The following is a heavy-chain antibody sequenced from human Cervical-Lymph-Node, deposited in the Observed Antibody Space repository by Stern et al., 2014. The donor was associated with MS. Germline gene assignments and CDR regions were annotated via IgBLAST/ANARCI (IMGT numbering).Heavy chain of an antibody. V-gene: IGHV7-4-1*02. CDR3: ARDFVDTPMLTRSDFFDC. CDR2: INTNTVNS. J-gene: IGHJ4*02. Sequence: VQLVQSGSELRKPGASVKVSCKASGYTFTNYPMNWVRQAPGQGLEWMGWINTNTVNSTYAQGFTGRFVFSLDTSVSTAYLQISSLKAEDTAVYYCARDFVDTPMLTRSDFFDCWGQGTLVTVSS. D-gene: IGHD5-18*01. CDR1: GYTFTNYP.